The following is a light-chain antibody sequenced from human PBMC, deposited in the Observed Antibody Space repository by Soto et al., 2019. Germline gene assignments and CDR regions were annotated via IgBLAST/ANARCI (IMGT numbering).Light chain of an antibody. J-gene: IGLJ1*01. Sequence: QSVLTQPPSASGTPGQRVTISCSESSSNIGSNTVNWYQQLPGTAPKLLIYSNNQRPSGVPDRFSGSKSGTSASLAISGLQSEDEADYYCAAWDDSLNAHYVFGTGTKLTVL. V-gene: IGLV1-44*01. CDR3: AAWDDSLNAHYV. CDR1: SSNIGSNT. CDR2: SNN.